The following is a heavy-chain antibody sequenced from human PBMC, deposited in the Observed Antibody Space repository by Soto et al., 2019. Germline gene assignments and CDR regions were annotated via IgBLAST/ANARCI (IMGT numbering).Heavy chain of an antibody. J-gene: IGHJ6*03. Sequence: PSETLSLTCTVSGGSISSYYWSWVRQPPGKGLEWIGYIYYSGSTNYNPSLKSRVTISVDTSKNQFSLKLSSVTAADTAVYYCARQAHGDFIYYYCYMDVWGKGTTVTVSS. D-gene: IGHD4-17*01. CDR2: IYYSGST. CDR3: ARQAHGDFIYYYCYMDV. CDR1: GGSISSYY. V-gene: IGHV4-59*08.